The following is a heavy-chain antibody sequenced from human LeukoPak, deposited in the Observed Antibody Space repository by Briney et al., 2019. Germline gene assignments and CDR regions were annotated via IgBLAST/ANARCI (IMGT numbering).Heavy chain of an antibody. J-gene: IGHJ4*02. V-gene: IGHV1-69*13. CDR3: ARNYYDSSGYYFFDY. D-gene: IGHD3-22*01. CDR1: GGTFSSYA. Sequence: SVKVSCKASGGTFSSYAISWVRQAPGQGLEWMGGIIPIFGTANYAQKFQGRVTITADESTSTAYMELSSLRSEDTAVYYCARNYYDSSGYYFFDYWGQGTLVTVSS. CDR2: IIPIFGTA.